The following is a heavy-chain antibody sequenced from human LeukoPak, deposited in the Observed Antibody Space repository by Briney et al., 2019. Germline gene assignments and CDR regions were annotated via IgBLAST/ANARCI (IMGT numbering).Heavy chain of an antibody. CDR2: IYYSGST. Sequence: PSETLSLTCTVSGGSISSSSYYWGWIRQPPGKGLEWIGSIYYSGSTYYNPSLKSRVTISVDTSKNQFSLKLSSVTAADTAVYYCARGQRPLRITTIVVGGAFDIWGQGTMVTVSS. CDR3: ARGQRPLRITTIVVGGAFDI. J-gene: IGHJ3*02. V-gene: IGHV4-39*07. D-gene: IGHD3-22*01. CDR1: GGSISSSSYY.